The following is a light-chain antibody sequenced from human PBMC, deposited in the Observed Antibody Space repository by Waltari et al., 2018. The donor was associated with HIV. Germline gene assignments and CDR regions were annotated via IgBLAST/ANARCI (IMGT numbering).Light chain of an antibody. J-gene: IGKJ3*01. Sequence: IQLTQSPSFLSASVGDRVTITCRASQGISSYLAWYQQKPGKAPKLLIYAASTLQSGVPSRFSGSGSGTEFTLTISSLQPEDFATYYCQHLNSYPLTFGPGTKVDIK. V-gene: IGKV1-9*01. CDR3: QHLNSYPLT. CDR1: QGISSY. CDR2: AAS.